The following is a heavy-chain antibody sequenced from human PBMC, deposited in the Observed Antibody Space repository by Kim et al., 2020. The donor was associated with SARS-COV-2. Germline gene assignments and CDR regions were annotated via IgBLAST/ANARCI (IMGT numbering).Heavy chain of an antibody. CDR3: ASTGFGEQAV. V-gene: IGHV3-23*01. CDR1: GLTFTNYA. D-gene: IGHD3-10*01. CDR2: LTGGGDNS. J-gene: IGHJ6*01. Sequence: GGSLRLSCAASGLTFTNYAMSWVRQAPGKGLEWVSTLTGGGDNSYYADSVKGRFTISRDNSKNSVYLQMNSLRAEDTAVYYCASTGFGEQAVWGRGTT.